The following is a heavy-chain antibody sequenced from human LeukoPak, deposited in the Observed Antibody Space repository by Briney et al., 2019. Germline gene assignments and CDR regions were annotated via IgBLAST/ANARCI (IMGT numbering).Heavy chain of an antibody. V-gene: IGHV3-74*01. CDR2: VNPDGSNT. D-gene: IGHD6-25*01. CDR3: ARDDSGPQAFDL. CDR1: AFAFSSYY. Sequence: GGSLRLSCEASAFAFSSYYMQWVRQAPGEGLVWVSYVNPDGSNTNYADSVKGRFTISRDNAKNTLYLQMNSLRAEDTAMYYCARDDSGPQAFDLWGQGTMVTVSS. J-gene: IGHJ3*01.